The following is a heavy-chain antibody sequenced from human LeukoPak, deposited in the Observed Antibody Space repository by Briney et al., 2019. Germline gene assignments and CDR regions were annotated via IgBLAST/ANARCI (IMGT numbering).Heavy chain of an antibody. J-gene: IGHJ4*02. CDR1: GLTFSSYG. D-gene: IGHD2-15*01. V-gene: IGHV3-30*18. CDR2: ISYDGSNK. Sequence: GRSLRLTCAASGLTFSSYGMHWVRQAPGKGLEWVAVISYDGSNKYYADSVKGRFTISRDNSKNTLYLQMNSLRAEDTAVYYCAKDYCSGGSCYLNYWGQGTLVTVSS. CDR3: AKDYCSGGSCYLNY.